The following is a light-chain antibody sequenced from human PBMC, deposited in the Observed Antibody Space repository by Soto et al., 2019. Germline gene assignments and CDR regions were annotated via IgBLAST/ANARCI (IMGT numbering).Light chain of an antibody. J-gene: IGKJ1*01. Sequence: DIHLTQSPSSLSASVGDSVTITCRSSHTINTYLNWYQHRPGKAPKHLIYAASSLQTGVPTRFSGAGAGTFFTLTISNLQLEDGASYYCQQSYGSPGAFGRGTKVEI. V-gene: IGKV1-39*01. CDR1: HTINTY. CDR3: QQSYGSPGA. CDR2: AAS.